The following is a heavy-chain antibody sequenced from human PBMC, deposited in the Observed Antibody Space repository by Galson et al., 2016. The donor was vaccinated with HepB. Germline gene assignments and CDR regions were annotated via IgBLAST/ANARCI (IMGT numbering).Heavy chain of an antibody. J-gene: IGHJ4*02. CDR3: AKRHEYCPAVGCSVDY. D-gene: IGHD2/OR15-2a*01. Sequence: SLRLSCAASGFTFNRRGTHWVRQAPGKGLEWVAADSMDGRRKFYADSVKGRFTISRDNSNNMLFLQMSSLRADDTAVYYCAKRHEYCPAVGCSVDYWGQRTLVSVSS. CDR1: GFTFNRRG. CDR2: DSMDGRRK. V-gene: IGHV3-30*18.